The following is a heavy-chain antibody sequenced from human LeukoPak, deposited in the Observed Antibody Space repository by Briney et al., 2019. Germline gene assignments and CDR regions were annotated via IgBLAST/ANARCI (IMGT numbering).Heavy chain of an antibody. Sequence: SETLSLTCAVSGVSVDAYQWNWIRHPPGKGLEWIGYVYYTGYTNYKPSLQGRVAISIDTSNNQFSLKLTSVTPADTATYYCARGGEFDVFDIWGQGRAVTVSS. J-gene: IGHJ3*02. CDR1: GVSVDAYQ. CDR3: ARGGEFDVFDI. CDR2: VYYTGYT. D-gene: IGHD3-10*01. V-gene: IGHV4-59*02.